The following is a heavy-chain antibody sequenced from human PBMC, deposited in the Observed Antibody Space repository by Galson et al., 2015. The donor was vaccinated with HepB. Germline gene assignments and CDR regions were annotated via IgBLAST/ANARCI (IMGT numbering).Heavy chain of an antibody. D-gene: IGHD3-10*01. CDR2: ISYDGSNK. CDR3: ARAFSRPIMVRGVTDY. J-gene: IGHJ4*02. CDR1: GFTFSSYA. V-gene: IGHV3-30*04. Sequence: SLRLSCAASGFTFSSYAMHWVRQAPGKGLEWVAVISYDGSNKYYADSVKGRFTISRDNSKNTLYLQMNSLRAEDTAVYYCARAFSRPIMVRGVTDYWGRGTLVTVSS.